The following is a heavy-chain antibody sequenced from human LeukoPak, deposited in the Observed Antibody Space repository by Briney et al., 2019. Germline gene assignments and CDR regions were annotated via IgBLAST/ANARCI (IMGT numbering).Heavy chain of an antibody. Sequence: PGGSLRLSCAASGFTFSNYNMNWVRQTPGKGLEWVSAITGSSRSTYYADSVKGRFTISRDNSKNTLYLQMNSLRAEDTAVYYCASYKYYYDSSGYLLFGGFDYWGQGTLVTVSS. J-gene: IGHJ4*02. CDR1: GFTFSNYN. CDR2: ITGSSRST. V-gene: IGHV3-23*01. D-gene: IGHD3-22*01. CDR3: ASYKYYYDSSGYLLFGGFDY.